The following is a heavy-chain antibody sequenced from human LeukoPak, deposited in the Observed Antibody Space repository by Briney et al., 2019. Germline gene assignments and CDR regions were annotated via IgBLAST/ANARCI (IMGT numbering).Heavy chain of an antibody. Sequence: GGSLRLSCAASGFTSSSYGMHWVRQAPGKGLEWVAFIRYDGSNKYYADSVKGRFTISRDNSKNTLYLQMNSLRAEDTAVYYCAKDVYGSSWDDAFDIWGQGTMVTVSS. CDR3: AKDVYGSSWDDAFDI. V-gene: IGHV3-30*02. J-gene: IGHJ3*02. D-gene: IGHD6-13*01. CDR2: IRYDGSNK. CDR1: GFTSSSYG.